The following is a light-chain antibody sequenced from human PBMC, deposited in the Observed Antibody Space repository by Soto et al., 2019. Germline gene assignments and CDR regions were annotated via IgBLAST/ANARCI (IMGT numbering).Light chain of an antibody. J-gene: IGKJ1*01. Sequence: EIVMTQSPATLSVSPGERATLSCRASQSVSSNLAWYQQKPGQAPRLLIYGASTRATGIPARFSGSGSGTEFTLTISSLQSEYFAVYYCQQYNNWQTFGQGTKVEIK. CDR2: GAS. CDR3: QQYNNWQT. CDR1: QSVSSN. V-gene: IGKV3-15*01.